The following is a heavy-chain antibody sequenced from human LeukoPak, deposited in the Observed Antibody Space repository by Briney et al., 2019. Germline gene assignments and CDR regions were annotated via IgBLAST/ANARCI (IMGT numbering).Heavy chain of an antibody. D-gene: IGHD3-22*01. CDR3: ARPSSPFYDSSGYPRRDWFDP. Sequence: ASVKVSCKASGYTFTSYYMHWVRQAPGQGLEWMGIINPSGGSTSYAQKFQGRVTMTRDTSTSTVYMELSSLRSEDTAVYYCARPSSPFYDSSGYPRRDWFDPWGQGTLVTVSS. J-gene: IGHJ5*02. CDR1: GYTFTSYY. CDR2: INPSGGST. V-gene: IGHV1-46*01.